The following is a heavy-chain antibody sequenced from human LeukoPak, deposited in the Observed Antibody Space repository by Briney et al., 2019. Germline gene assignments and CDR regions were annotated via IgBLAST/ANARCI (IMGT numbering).Heavy chain of an antibody. Sequence: GGSLRLSCAASGLTFSSYWMHWVRQAPGKGLVWVSRINSDGSSTSYADSVKGRFTISRDNAKNTLYLQMNSLRAEDTAVYYCARDSSSWYLEEYYFDYWGQGTLVTVSS. V-gene: IGHV3-74*01. D-gene: IGHD6-13*01. CDR3: ARDSSSWYLEEYYFDY. CDR2: INSDGSST. CDR1: GLTFSSYW. J-gene: IGHJ4*02.